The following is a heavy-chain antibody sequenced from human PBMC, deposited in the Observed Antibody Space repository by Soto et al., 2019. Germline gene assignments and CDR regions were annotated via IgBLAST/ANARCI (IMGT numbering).Heavy chain of an antibody. V-gene: IGHV1-69*02. Sequence: QVQVVQSGAEVKKPESSVKVSCKPSGGTFNTYTVNWVRLAPGHGLEWMGRFIPILDMANYAQKFQDRVTITADRSTFTAYMELNSLTSDHTAVYYCAITYCRDYSCPRDFDFWGREPGSLSPQ. D-gene: IGHD2-21*01. CDR1: GGTFNTYT. CDR2: FIPILDMA. CDR3: AITYCRDYSCPRDFDF. J-gene: IGHJ4*02.